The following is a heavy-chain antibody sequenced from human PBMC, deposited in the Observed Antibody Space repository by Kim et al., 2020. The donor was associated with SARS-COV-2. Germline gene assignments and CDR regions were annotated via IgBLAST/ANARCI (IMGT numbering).Heavy chain of an antibody. J-gene: IGHJ4*02. CDR3: ARGRPYSGSPDY. CDR2: INPNSGGT. CDR1: GYTFTGYY. V-gene: IGHV1-2*06. Sequence: ASVKVSCKASGYTFTGYYMHWVRQAPGQGLEWMGRINPNSGGTNYAQKFQGRVTMTRDTSISTAYMELSRLRSDDTAVYYCARGRPYSGSPDYWGQGTLVTVSS. D-gene: IGHD1-26*01.